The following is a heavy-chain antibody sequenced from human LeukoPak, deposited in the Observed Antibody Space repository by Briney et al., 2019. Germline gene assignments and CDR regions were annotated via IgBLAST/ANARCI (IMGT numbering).Heavy chain of an antibody. CDR2: VSDSGGST. V-gene: IGHV3-23*01. CDR3: AKSHSVAQRGYFDY. CDR1: RFIFSTYA. J-gene: IGHJ4*02. D-gene: IGHD2-15*01. Sequence: PGGSLRLSCAASRFIFSTYAMSWVRQAPGRGLEWVSTVSDSGGSTYYADSAKGRFTISRDNSKNTLYLQMNSLRAEDTAVYYCAKSHSVAQRGYFDYWGQGTLVTVSS.